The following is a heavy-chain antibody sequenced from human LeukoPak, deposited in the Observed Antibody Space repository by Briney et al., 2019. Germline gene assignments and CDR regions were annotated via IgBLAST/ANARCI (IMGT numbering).Heavy chain of an antibody. V-gene: IGHV4-61*02. CDR3: ARGTSYYDISGTKFDY. D-gene: IGHD3-22*01. Sequence: SETLSLTCTVSGGSISSANYYWTWIRQPAGKGLEWIGRLYTSGNTHYNPSLKSRVTISVDTSKNQFSLKLSSVTAADTAVYYCARGTSYYDISGTKFDYWGQGTLVTVSS. CDR2: LYTSGNT. CDR1: GGSISSANYY. J-gene: IGHJ4*02.